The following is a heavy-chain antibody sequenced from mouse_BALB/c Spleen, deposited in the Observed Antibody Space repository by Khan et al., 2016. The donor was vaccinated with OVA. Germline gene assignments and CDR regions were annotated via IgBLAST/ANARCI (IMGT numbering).Heavy chain of an antibody. D-gene: IGHD1-1*01. CDR3: CRHYYGTSYYFDY. CDR2: IRLKSNNYAT. J-gene: IGHJ2*01. Sequence: EVKLEESGGGLVQPGGSKKLSCVVSGFTFNNHWINWVRQSPEKGLEWVAEIRLKSNNYATHYAESVRGRFTISRDDSKSSVYLQMDNLRAEDTGVYYCCRHYYGTSYYFDYWGQGTTLTVSS. CDR1: GFTFNNHW. V-gene: IGHV6-6*02.